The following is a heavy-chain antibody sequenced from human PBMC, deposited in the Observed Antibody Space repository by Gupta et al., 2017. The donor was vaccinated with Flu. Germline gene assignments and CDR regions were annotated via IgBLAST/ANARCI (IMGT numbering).Heavy chain of an antibody. D-gene: IGHD2-2*01. CDR1: GFPCSRHG. CDR3: ARDPAEGDS. Sequence: QVHLVESGGGGVQPGRSPRLSCAAPGFPCSRHGMHWVRQAPGKGLEWVAVIWSDGSEKYYGDSVKGRFSISRDNSKNTLYLQMNSLRVEDTAVYYCARDPAEGDSWGQGTLVTVSS. CDR2: IWSDGSEK. V-gene: IGHV3-33*01. J-gene: IGHJ4*02.